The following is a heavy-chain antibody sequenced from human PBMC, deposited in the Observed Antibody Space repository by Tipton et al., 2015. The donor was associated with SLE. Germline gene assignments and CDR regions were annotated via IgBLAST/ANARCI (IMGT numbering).Heavy chain of an antibody. Sequence: SLRLSCAASEFTFDDYAMHWVRQAPGKGLEWVSGISWNSGSIGYADSVKGRFTISRDNAKNSLYLQMNSLRAEDTALYYCAKAMYSSSFYFDYWGQGTLVTVSS. J-gene: IGHJ4*02. CDR3: AKAMYSSSFYFDY. V-gene: IGHV3-9*01. CDR1: EFTFDDYA. D-gene: IGHD6-13*01. CDR2: ISWNSGSI.